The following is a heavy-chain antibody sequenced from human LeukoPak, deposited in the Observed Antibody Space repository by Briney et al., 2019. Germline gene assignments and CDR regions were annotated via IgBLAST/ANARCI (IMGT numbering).Heavy chain of an antibody. CDR2: ISSNGGST. CDR1: GFTFSSYA. Sequence: GRSLRLSCAACGFTFSSYAMHWVRQAPGKGLEYGSDISSNGGSTYCADSVKGRYTISRDNSKTTLYLQMGSLRAEDMAVYYCARDGDNSGWYGYYFDYWGQGTLVTVSS. D-gene: IGHD6-19*01. V-gene: IGHV3-64*02. J-gene: IGHJ4*02. CDR3: ARDGDNSGWYGYYFDY.